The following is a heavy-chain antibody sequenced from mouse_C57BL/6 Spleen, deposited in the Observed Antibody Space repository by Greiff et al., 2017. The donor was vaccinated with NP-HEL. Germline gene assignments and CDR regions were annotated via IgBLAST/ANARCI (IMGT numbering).Heavy chain of an antibody. Sequence: EVKLQQSGAELVRPGASVKLSCTASGFNIKDDYMHWVKQRPEQGLEWIGWIDPENGDTEYASKFQGKATITADTSSNTAYLQLSSLTSEDTAVYYCTTDWVDDHWGQGTTLTVSS. CDR1: GFNIKDDY. V-gene: IGHV14-4*01. J-gene: IGHJ2*01. CDR3: TTDWVDDH. D-gene: IGHD4-1*01. CDR2: IDPENGDT.